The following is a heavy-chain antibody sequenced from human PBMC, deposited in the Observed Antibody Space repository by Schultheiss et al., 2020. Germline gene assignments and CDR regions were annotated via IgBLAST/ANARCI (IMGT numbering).Heavy chain of an antibody. D-gene: IGHD3-10*01. CDR1: GGSISSSNW. CDR2: IYTSGST. V-gene: IGHV4-61*02. Sequence: SQTLSLTCTVSGGSISSSNWWSWIRQPAGKGLEWIGRIYTSGSTYYNPSLKSRVTISVDTSKNQFSLQLNSVTPEDTAVYYCARNLRPDFDYWGQGTLVTVSS. CDR3: ARNLRPDFDY. J-gene: IGHJ4*02.